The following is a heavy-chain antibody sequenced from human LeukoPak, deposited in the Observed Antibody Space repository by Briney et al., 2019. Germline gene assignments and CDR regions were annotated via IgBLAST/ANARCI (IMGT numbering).Heavy chain of an antibody. CDR2: IIPIFGAA. V-gene: IGHV1-69*13. CDR3: ARWIVVVPAARRGGYYYYGMDV. CDR1: GGTFSSYA. Sequence: GASVKVSCKAFGGTFSSYAISWVRQAPGQGLEWMGGIIPIFGAANYAQKFQGRVTITADESTSTAYMELSSLRSEDTAVYYCARWIVVVPAARRGGYYYYGMDVWGQGTTVTVSS. D-gene: IGHD2-2*01. J-gene: IGHJ6*02.